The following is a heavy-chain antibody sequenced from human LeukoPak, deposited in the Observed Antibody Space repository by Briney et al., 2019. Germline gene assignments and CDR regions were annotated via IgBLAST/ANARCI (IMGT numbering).Heavy chain of an antibody. D-gene: IGHD5-18*01. V-gene: IGHV5-51*01. CDR2: IYPGDSDT. CDR3: ARHGDTAMVLDY. Sequence: GESLKISCKGSGYNFTSYWIAWVRQMPGKGLECMGIIYPGDSDTRYSPSFQGQVTISANKSISTAYLQWSSLKASDTAMYYCARHGDTAMVLDYWGQGTLVTVSS. CDR1: GYNFTSYW. J-gene: IGHJ4*02.